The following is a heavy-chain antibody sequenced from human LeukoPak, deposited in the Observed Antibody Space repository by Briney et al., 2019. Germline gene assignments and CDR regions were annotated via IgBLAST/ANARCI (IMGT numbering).Heavy chain of an antibody. CDR2: IKQDGSEK. V-gene: IGHV3-7*04. D-gene: IGHD3-3*01. J-gene: IGHJ6*02. CDR1: GFTVSSNY. Sequence: GGSLRLSCAASGFTVSSNYMSWVRQAPGKGLEWVANIKQDGSEKYYVDSVKGRFTISRDNAKNSLYLQMNSLRAEDTAVYYCARVAHDFWSGYFSPPGSGYYYGMDVWGQGTTVTVSS. CDR3: ARVAHDFWSGYFSPPGSGYYYGMDV.